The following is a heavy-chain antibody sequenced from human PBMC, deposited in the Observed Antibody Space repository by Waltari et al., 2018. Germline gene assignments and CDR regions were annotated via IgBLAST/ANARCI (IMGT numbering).Heavy chain of an antibody. CDR3: AREAGTTSAYYYYMDV. Sequence: QFQLVQSGAAVKKPGSSVKVSCKASGGTFSSYAISCVRQAPGQGLEWMGRIIPIFGTANYAQKFQGRVTITADKSTSTAYMELSSLRSEDTAVYYCAREAGTTSAYYYYMDVWGKGTTVTISS. CDR2: IIPIFGTA. V-gene: IGHV1-69*13. D-gene: IGHD1-7*01. J-gene: IGHJ6*03. CDR1: GGTFSSYA.